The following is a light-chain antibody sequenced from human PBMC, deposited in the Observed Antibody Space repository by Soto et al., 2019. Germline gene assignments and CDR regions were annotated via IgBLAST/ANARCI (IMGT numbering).Light chain of an antibody. CDR1: SNDLGRYNY. Sequence: QSALTQPASVSGSPGQSITFSCTGTSNDLGRYNYVSWYQQHPGKAPKLIIYELSNRPSGVSDRFSGSKSGNTASLTISGLQAEDEADYYCSSYTSSSTLDVFGTGTKVTVL. CDR3: SSYTSSSTLDV. J-gene: IGLJ1*01. CDR2: ELS. V-gene: IGLV2-14*01.